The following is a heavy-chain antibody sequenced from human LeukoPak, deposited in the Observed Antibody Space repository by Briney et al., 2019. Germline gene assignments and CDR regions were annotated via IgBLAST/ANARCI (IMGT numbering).Heavy chain of an antibody. D-gene: IGHD2-2*01. J-gene: IGHJ5*02. CDR3: ARTPRGHQPWFDP. CDR1: YGSISSFY. Sequence: PSETLSLTCTVSYGSISSFYWSWIRQPPGKGLEWIGNIYYSGSTNYNPSLKSRVTISVDTSKNQFSLKLSSVTAADTAVYYCARTPRGHQPWFDPWGQGTLVTVSS. V-gene: IGHV4-59*12. CDR2: IYYSGST.